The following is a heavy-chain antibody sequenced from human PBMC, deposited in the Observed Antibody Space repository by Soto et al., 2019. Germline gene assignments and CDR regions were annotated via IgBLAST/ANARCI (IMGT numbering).Heavy chain of an antibody. CDR1: GGSISSYY. D-gene: IGHD3-16*01. CDR3: ARDEEGDTPWHY. J-gene: IGHJ4*02. CDR2: IYYSGST. V-gene: IGHV4-59*01. Sequence: PSETLSLTCTVSGGSISSYYWSWIRQPPGKGLEWIGYIYYSGSTNYNPSLKSRVTISVDTSKNQFSLKLSSVTAADTAVYYCARDEEGDTPWHYWGQGTLVTVSS.